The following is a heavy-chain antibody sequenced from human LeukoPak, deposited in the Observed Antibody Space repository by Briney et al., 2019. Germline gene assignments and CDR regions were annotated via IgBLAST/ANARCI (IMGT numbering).Heavy chain of an antibody. CDR2: INTNTVNP. D-gene: IGHD3-22*01. CDR1: GYTFTSYS. J-gene: IGHJ4*02. CDR3: ARDLEGAYYYDSSGYSPPGY. Sequence: ASGKVSCKASGYTFTSYSMNWVRQAPGQGLEWMGWINTNTVNPTYAQGFTVRFVFSLDTSVSTAYLQISSLKAEDTAVYYCARDLEGAYYYDSSGYSPPGYWGQGTLVTVSS. V-gene: IGHV7-4-1*02.